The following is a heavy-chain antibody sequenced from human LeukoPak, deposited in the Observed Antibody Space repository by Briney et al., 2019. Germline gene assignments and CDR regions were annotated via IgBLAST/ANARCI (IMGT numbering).Heavy chain of an antibody. D-gene: IGHD1-7*01. CDR2: MYYSGIT. CDR1: GGSISSSSYY. CDR3: ARSNWDSNVGIDY. J-gene: IGHJ4*02. Sequence: SETLSFTCTVSGGSISSSSYYWGWIRQPPGKGLEWIGTMYYSGITYYNPSLKSRVTTSVDTSKNQFTLKVSSVTAADTAVYYCARSNWDSNVGIDYWGQGILVIVSS. V-gene: IGHV4-39*01.